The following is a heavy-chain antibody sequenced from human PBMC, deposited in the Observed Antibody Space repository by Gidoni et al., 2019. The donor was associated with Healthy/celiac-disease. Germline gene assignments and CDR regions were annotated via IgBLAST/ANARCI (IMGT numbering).Heavy chain of an antibody. Sequence: EGLEWIGYIYYSGSTNYNPSLKSRVTISVDTSKNQFSLKLSSVTAADTAVYYCARESDGDFDYWGQGTLVTVSS. CDR3: ARESDGDFDY. J-gene: IGHJ4*02. D-gene: IGHD4-17*01. V-gene: IGHV4-59*01. CDR2: IYYSGST.